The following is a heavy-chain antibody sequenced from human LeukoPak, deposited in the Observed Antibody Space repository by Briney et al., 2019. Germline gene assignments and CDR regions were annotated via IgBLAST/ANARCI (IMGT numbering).Heavy chain of an antibody. CDR2: ISDSSSYI. J-gene: IGHJ6*02. V-gene: IGHV3-21*01. Sequence: GGSLRLSCAASGFTFSSYRMNWVRRAPGKGLEWVSSISDSSSYIYHADSVKGRFTISRDNAKNSVYLQMNSLRAEDTATYYCTKGENGMDVWGQGTTVTVSS. CDR3: TKGENGMDV. CDR1: GFTFSSYR. D-gene: IGHD1-26*01.